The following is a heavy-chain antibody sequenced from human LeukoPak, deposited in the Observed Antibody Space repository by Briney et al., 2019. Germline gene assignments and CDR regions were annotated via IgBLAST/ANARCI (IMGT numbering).Heavy chain of an antibody. CDR3: AREDYGPNLAAFDI. CDR2: ISWNSGSI. D-gene: IGHD4-17*01. Sequence: GRSLRLSCAASGFTFDDYAMHGVRQAPGKGLEWVSGISWNSGSIGYADSVKGRFTISRDNAKNSLYLQMTSLRAEDTALYYCAREDYGPNLAAFDIWGQGTMVTVSS. J-gene: IGHJ3*02. V-gene: IGHV3-9*01. CDR1: GFTFDDYA.